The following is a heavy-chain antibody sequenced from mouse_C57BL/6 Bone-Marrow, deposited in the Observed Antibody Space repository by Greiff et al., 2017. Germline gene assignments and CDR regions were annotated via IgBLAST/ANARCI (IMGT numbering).Heavy chain of an antibody. Sequence: QVQLQQSGAELVKPGASVKISCKASGYAFSSYWMNWVKQRPGKGLEWIGQIYPGDGDTNYNGQFKGKATLTADKSSSTAYMQLSSLTSEDSAVYFCARGDGSSYDYFDYWGQGTTLTVSS. CDR3: ARGDGSSYDYFDY. J-gene: IGHJ2*01. CDR2: IYPGDGDT. V-gene: IGHV1-80*01. D-gene: IGHD1-1*01. CDR1: GYAFSSYW.